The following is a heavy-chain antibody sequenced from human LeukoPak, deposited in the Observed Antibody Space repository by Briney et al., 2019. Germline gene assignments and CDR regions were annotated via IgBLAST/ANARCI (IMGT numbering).Heavy chain of an antibody. Sequence: PSETLSLTCTVSGGSISSYYWRWIRQPPGKGLEWIGYIYYSGSTNYNPSLKSRVTISVDTSKNQFSLKLSSVTAADTAVYYCARQGIVGWFDPWGQGTLVTVSS. CDR3: ARQGIVGWFDP. CDR1: GGSISSYY. J-gene: IGHJ5*02. CDR2: IYYSGST. V-gene: IGHV4-59*08. D-gene: IGHD2/OR15-2a*01.